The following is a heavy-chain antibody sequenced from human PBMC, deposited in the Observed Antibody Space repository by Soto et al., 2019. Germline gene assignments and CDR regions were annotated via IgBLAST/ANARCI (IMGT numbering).Heavy chain of an antibody. CDR2: TRNKANSYTT. CDR3: ARVLRYFDWLVLDY. V-gene: IGHV3-72*01. Sequence: GGSLRLSCAASGFTFSDHYMDWFRQAPGKGLEWVGRTRNKANSYTTEYAASVKGRFTISRDDSKNSLYLQMNSLKTEDTAVYYCARVLRYFDWLVLDYWGQGTLVTVSS. CDR1: GFTFSDHY. D-gene: IGHD3-9*01. J-gene: IGHJ4*02.